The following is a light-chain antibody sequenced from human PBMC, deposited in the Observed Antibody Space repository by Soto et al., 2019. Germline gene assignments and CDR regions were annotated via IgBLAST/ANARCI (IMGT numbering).Light chain of an antibody. Sequence: EIVMTQSPATLSVSPGERATLSCRASQSVSSSLAWYQQKPGQAPRLLIYGASTRATGIPARFSGSGSETEFTPTISSLPSEDSAVYYCQQYNNWWTFGQGTKVEIK. V-gene: IGKV3-15*01. CDR1: QSVSSS. CDR2: GAS. J-gene: IGKJ1*01. CDR3: QQYNNWWT.